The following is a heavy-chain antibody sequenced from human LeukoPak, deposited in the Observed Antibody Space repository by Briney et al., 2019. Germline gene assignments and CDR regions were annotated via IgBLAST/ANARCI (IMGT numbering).Heavy chain of an antibody. V-gene: IGHV4-59*01. D-gene: IGHD1-26*01. CDR1: GGSISSYY. CDR2: IYYSGST. CDR3: ARQSGSYTGHFDY. J-gene: IGHJ4*02. Sequence: SETLSLTCTVSGGSISSYYWSWIRQPPGKGMEWIGYIYYSGSTNYNPSLKSRVTISVDTSKNQFSLKLSSVTDADTAVYYCARQSGSYTGHFDYWGQGTLVTVSS.